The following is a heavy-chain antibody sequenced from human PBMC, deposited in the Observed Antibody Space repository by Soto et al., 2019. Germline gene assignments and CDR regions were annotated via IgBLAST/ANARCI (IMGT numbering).Heavy chain of an antibody. CDR3: ARSLPGTYGAFDL. CDR1: EFTFRSYW. J-gene: IGHJ3*01. Sequence: PGGSLRLSCAASEFTFRSYWMHWVRQSPGKGLVWVSRISGDGSSTNYADSVKGRFTISRDNAKNTVYLQIDSLSAEDTAVYYCARSLPGTYGAFDLWGQGTMVTVSS. V-gene: IGHV3-74*01. D-gene: IGHD1-7*01. CDR2: ISGDGSST.